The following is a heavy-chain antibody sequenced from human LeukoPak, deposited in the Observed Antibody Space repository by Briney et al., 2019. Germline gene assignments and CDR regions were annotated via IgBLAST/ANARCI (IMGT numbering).Heavy chain of an antibody. CDR3: ARAAGSYSLYYFDY. CDR2: TRNKANSYTT. J-gene: IGHJ4*02. Sequence: PGGSLRLSCAASGFTFSDHYMDWVRQAPGKGLEWVGRTRNKANSYTTDYAASVKGRFTISRDDSKNSLYLQMNSLKTEDPAVYYCARAAGSYSLYYFDYWGQGTLVTVSS. V-gene: IGHV3-72*01. CDR1: GFTFSDHY. D-gene: IGHD1-26*01.